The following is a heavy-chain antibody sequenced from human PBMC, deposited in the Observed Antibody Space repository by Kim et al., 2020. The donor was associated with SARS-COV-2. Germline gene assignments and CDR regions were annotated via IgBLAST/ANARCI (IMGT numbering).Heavy chain of an antibody. CDR1: GLTFHDHA. Sequence: GGSLRLSCAVSGLTFHDHAMYWVRQRPGKGLEWVSLISGDGDETDYADSVKGRFIISRDNNKNSLYLQMYGLRTEDTALYYCTKARNCRSSTCYLDFDY. V-gene: IGHV3-43*02. J-gene: IGHJ4*01. D-gene: IGHD2-2*01. CDR3: TKARNCRSSTCYLDFDY. CDR2: ISGDGDET.